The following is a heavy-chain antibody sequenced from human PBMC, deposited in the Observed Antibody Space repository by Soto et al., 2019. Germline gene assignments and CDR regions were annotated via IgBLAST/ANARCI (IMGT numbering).Heavy chain of an antibody. Sequence: EVQLVESGGGLVQPGGSLKLSCAASGFTFSGSAMHWVRQASGKGLEWVVRIRSKANSYATAYAASVKGRFTISRDDSTKTVYLQTNSLKSEDTAVDYCIGETSSSWLVEETSFDYWGQGTLVTVSS. CDR1: GFTFSGSA. CDR2: IRSKANSYAT. D-gene: IGHD6-13*01. J-gene: IGHJ4*02. V-gene: IGHV3-73*02. CDR3: IGETSSSWLVEETSFDY.